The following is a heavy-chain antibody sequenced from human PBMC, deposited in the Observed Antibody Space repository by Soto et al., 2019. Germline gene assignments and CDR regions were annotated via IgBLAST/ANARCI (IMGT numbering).Heavy chain of an antibody. CDR1: GGSISSYY. V-gene: IGHV4-59*01. CDR3: ARVIAVAGTFFDY. D-gene: IGHD6-19*01. J-gene: IGHJ4*02. CDR2: IYYSGST. Sequence: SETLSLTCTVSGGSISSYYWSWIRQPPGKGLEWIGYIYYSGSTNYYPSLKSRVTISVDTSKNQFSLKLSSVTAADTAVYYCARVIAVAGTFFDYWGQGTLVTVSS.